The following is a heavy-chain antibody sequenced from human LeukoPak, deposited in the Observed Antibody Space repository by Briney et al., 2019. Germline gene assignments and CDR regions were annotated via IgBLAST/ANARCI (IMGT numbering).Heavy chain of an antibody. CDR3: SRGWYSSSLDY. Sequence: PGRSLRLSCAASGFTFSSYGMHWVRQAPGKGLVWVSRINNDGRSTRYADSVQGRFTISRDDAKNTLYLQMNSLRAEDTALYYCSRGWYSSSLDYWGQGTLVTVSS. V-gene: IGHV3-74*01. CDR1: GFTFSSYG. J-gene: IGHJ4*02. CDR2: INNDGRST. D-gene: IGHD6-13*01.